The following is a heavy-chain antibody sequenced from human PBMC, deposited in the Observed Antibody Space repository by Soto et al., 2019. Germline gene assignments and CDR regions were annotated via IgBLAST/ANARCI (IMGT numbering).Heavy chain of an antibody. V-gene: IGHV3-30-3*01. CDR3: ATHWGTYYDILTGYSDYDY. Sequence: QVQLRESGGGVVQPGGSLTLSSVTSGFIFRSHSIHWFRQAPGRGLEWVAVTSADDSTKFYAQSVKGRFIVSRDNFKNTLYLQMNSLRAEDTAVYYCATHWGTYYDILTGYSDYDYWGQGTLVTVSS. CDR2: TSADDSTK. J-gene: IGHJ4*02. CDR1: GFIFRSHS. D-gene: IGHD3-9*01.